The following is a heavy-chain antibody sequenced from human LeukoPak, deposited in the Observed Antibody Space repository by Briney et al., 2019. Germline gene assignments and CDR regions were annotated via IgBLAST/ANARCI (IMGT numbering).Heavy chain of an antibody. V-gene: IGHV1-46*01. Sequence: ASVKVSCKASGYTFTSYYMHWVRQAPGQGLEWMGRSNPSGGSTSYAQKFQVRVTMTRDMSTSRVYMELSSLRSEDTAVYYCARDRITIFGVVIRGTFDYWGQGTLVTVSS. D-gene: IGHD3-3*01. J-gene: IGHJ4*02. CDR2: SNPSGGST. CDR1: GYTFTSYY. CDR3: ARDRITIFGVVIRGTFDY.